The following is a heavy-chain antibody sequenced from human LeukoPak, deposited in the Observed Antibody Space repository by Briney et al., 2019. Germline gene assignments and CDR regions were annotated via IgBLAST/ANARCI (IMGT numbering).Heavy chain of an antibody. J-gene: IGHJ4*02. V-gene: IGHV3-49*04. D-gene: IGHD3-22*01. Sequence: GGSLRLSCTTSGFTFGDFSMSSVRQAPGKGLEWVGLIRSKAYGGTTEYAASVKGRFTISRDDSKSIAYLQMNSLKTEDTVVYYCAKYYYDTRDYSRYFDYWGQGTLVTVSS. CDR3: AKYYYDTRDYSRYFDY. CDR1: GFTFGDFS. CDR2: IRSKAYGGTT.